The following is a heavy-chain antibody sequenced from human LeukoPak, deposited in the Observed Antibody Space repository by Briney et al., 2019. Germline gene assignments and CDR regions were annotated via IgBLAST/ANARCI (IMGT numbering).Heavy chain of an antibody. V-gene: IGHV4-34*01. CDR1: GGSFSDNY. CDR2: INHSGST. J-gene: IGHJ3*02. Sequence: SETLSLTCAVYGGSFSDNYWSWIRQPPGKGLEWIGEINHSGSTNYSPPLRSRVTISVDTSKNQFSLNLRSVTAADTAVYYCASPTTVTTSAYRAFDIWGQGTMVTVSA. CDR3: ASPTTVTTSAYRAFDI. D-gene: IGHD4-17*01.